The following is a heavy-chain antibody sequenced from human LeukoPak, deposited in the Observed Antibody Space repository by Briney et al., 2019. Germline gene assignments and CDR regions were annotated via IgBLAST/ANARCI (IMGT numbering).Heavy chain of an antibody. D-gene: IGHD6-25*01. J-gene: IGHJ4*02. V-gene: IGHV3-30*18. Sequence: PGRSLRLSCAASGFIFSSYGMHWVRQAPGKGLEWVAVMSYDGSNINYGDSVKGRFTISRDNSKNTLYLQMNNLRPDDTAVYHCAKVLPGAAAPRSPPDHWGQGTLVTVSS. CDR3: AKVLPGAAAPRSPPDH. CDR2: MSYDGSNI. CDR1: GFIFSSYG.